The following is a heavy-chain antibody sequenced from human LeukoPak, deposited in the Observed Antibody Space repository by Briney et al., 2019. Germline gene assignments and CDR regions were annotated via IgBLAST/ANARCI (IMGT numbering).Heavy chain of an antibody. V-gene: IGHV1-46*01. CDR2: ISPSGAIT. J-gene: IGHJ3*02. Sequence: ASVKVSCKASGYTFTGYYMHWVRQAPGQGLEWMGIISPSGAITSYAQKFQGRVTMTSDMSTRTVYMELSSLRSEDTAVYYCARVRDGYNDAYDIWGQGTMVTVPS. CDR1: GYTFTGYY. CDR3: ARVRDGYNDAYDI. D-gene: IGHD5-24*01.